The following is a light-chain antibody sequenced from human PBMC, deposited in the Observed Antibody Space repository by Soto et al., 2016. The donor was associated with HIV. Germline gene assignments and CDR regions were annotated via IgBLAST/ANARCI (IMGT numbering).Light chain of an antibody. V-gene: IGKV1-6*02. Sequence: IRMTQSPSSLSASPGDRITITCRASQDIGNDLGWYQQKPGKAPNLLIYATSSLQSGVSSRFSGSGSGTDFTLTISSLQPEDLATYYCLQDYNFPPTFGQGTKVKSN. CDR2: ATS. CDR1: QDIGND. J-gene: IGKJ1*01. CDR3: LQDYNFPPT.